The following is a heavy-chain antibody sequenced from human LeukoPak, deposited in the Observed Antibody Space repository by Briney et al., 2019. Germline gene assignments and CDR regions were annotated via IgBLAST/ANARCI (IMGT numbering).Heavy chain of an antibody. V-gene: IGHV4-31*11. CDR1: GGSISSGGYS. J-gene: IGHJ5*02. CDR3: ARERVAARPLAWFDP. D-gene: IGHD6-6*01. CDR2: IYYSGST. Sequence: SETLSLTCAVSGGSISSGGYSWSWIRQPPGKGLEWIGYIYYSGSTYYNPSLKSRVTISVDTSKNQFSLKLSSVTAADTAVYYCARERVAARPLAWFDPWGQGTLVTVSS.